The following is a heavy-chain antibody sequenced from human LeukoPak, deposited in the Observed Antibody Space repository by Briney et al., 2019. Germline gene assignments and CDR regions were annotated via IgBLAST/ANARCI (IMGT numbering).Heavy chain of an antibody. V-gene: IGHV1-18*01. J-gene: IGHJ5*02. CDR2: ISAYNSNT. Sequence: ASVTVSFTASGYTFTIYGISWVRQAPGQGLEWMGWISAYNSNTNYAQKLQGRVTMTTDTSTSTAYMELSSLRSDDTAVYYCARDGTDIVVVVAAAGPFDPWGQGTLVTHSS. D-gene: IGHD2-15*01. CDR3: ARDGTDIVVVVAAAGPFDP. CDR1: GYTFTIYG.